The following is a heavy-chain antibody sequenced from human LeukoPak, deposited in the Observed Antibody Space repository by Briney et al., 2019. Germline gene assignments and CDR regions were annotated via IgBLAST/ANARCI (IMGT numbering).Heavy chain of an antibody. D-gene: IGHD6-13*01. CDR3: TRLGLNSSS. Sequence: EGSLRLSCAASGFTFSGSAMHWVRQASGKGLEWVGRIRSKANSYATAYAASVKGRFTISRDDSKNTAYLQMNSLKTEDTAVYYCTRLGLNSSSWGQGTLVTVSS. CDR1: GFTFSGSA. V-gene: IGHV3-73*01. CDR2: IRSKANSYAT. J-gene: IGHJ4*02.